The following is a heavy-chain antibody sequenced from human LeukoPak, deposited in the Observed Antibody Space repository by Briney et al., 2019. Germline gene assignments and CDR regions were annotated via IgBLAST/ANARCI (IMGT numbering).Heavy chain of an antibody. Sequence: SETLSLTCTVSGGSISSSSYYWGWIRQPPGKGLEWIGSIYYSGSTYYNPSLKSRVTMSVDTTKNQFSLKLNSVTAADTAVYYCARQNSKDAPSDDCWGQGTLVTVSS. J-gene: IGHJ4*02. CDR1: GGSISSSSYY. D-gene: IGHD4-11*01. CDR2: IYYSGST. CDR3: ARQNSKDAPSDDC. V-gene: IGHV4-39*01.